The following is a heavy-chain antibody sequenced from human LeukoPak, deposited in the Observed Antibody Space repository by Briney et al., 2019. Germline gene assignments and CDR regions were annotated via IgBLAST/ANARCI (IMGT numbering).Heavy chain of an antibody. CDR2: IWYDGSNK. CDR1: GFTFSSYG. D-gene: IGHD1-26*01. CDR3: ARAPSGSYYYFDY. J-gene: IGHJ4*02. V-gene: IGHV3-33*01. Sequence: GRSLRLSCAASGFTFSSYGMQWVRQAPGKGLEWVAVIWYDGSNKYYADSVKGRFTISRDNSKNTLYLQMNSLRAEDTAVYYCARAPSGSYYYFDYWGQGTLVTVSS.